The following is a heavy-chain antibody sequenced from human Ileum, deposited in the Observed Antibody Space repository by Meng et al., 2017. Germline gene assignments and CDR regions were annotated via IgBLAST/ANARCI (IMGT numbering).Heavy chain of an antibody. CDR2: TFYRTKWND. CDR1: GDTVSSDSGA. D-gene: IGHD6-19*01. Sequence: QVVLHQSRPGLVRAALTLSLACAITGDTVSSDSGAWNWIRQSPSRGLEWLGRTFYRTKWNDDFAESVKSRITITTDTSKNQFSLQLNSVTPEDTAVYYCARGWYSSGFHSWGQGTLVTVSS. J-gene: IGHJ4*02. V-gene: IGHV6-1*01. CDR3: ARGWYSSGFHS.